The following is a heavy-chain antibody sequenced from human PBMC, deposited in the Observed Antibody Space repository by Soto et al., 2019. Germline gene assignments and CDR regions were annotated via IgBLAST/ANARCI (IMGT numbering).Heavy chain of an antibody. CDR2: LSGGTMGT. CDR1: GLAFSRYA. Sequence: EVQLLESGEVLLQHGGPLRLSCAASGLAFSRYARSWVRRAPGRGLEWVSRLSGGTMGTYTADAGKGRFTISRDNANNTLYLQKTSLSAEDTAVYYCAKDRGSIDPFDYWGQGALVTVSS. V-gene: IGHV3-23*01. CDR3: AKDRGSIDPFDY. J-gene: IGHJ4*02. D-gene: IGHD3-16*02.